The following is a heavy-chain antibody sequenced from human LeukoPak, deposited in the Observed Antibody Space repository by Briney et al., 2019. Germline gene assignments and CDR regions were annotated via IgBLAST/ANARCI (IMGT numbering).Heavy chain of an antibody. V-gene: IGHV4-34*01. D-gene: IGHD6-13*01. CDR3: ARGHSSSWYAYYYYGMDV. Sequence: SETLSLTCAVYGGSFSGYYWRWIRQPPGKGLEWIGDINHSGSTNYNPSLKSRVTISVDTSKNQFSLKLSSVTAADTAVYYCARGHSSSWYAYYYYGMDVWGQGTTVTVSS. J-gene: IGHJ6*02. CDR1: GGSFSGYY. CDR2: INHSGST.